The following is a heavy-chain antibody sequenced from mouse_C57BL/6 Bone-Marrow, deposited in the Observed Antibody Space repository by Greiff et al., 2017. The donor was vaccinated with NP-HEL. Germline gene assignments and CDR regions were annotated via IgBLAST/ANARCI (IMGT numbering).Heavy chain of an antibody. CDR2: INPNNGGT. Sequence: EVQLQQSGPELVKPGASVKISCKASGYTFTDYYMNWVKQSHGQSLEWIGDINPNNGGTSYNQKFKGKATLTVDKSSSTAYMQLRSLTSEDSAVYYCARLSNYGDRYYFDYWGQGTTLTVSS. D-gene: IGHD2-5*01. CDR1: GYTFTDYY. CDR3: ARLSNYGDRYYFDY. J-gene: IGHJ2*01. V-gene: IGHV1-26*01.